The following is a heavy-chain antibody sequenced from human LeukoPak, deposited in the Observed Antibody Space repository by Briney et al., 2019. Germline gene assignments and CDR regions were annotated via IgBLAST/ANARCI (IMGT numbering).Heavy chain of an antibody. D-gene: IGHD2-21*01. J-gene: IGHJ4*02. CDR2: IYYSGST. CDR3: ATYIGDTYRYFDY. CDR1: GGSISSGTYY. Sequence: SETLSLTCTVSGGSISSGTYYWGWIRQPPGKGLEWIGSIYYSGSTYYNPSLKSRVAISVDTSKNQFSLKLNSVTAADRAVYYCATYIGDTYRYFDYWGQGALVTVSS. V-gene: IGHV4-39*01.